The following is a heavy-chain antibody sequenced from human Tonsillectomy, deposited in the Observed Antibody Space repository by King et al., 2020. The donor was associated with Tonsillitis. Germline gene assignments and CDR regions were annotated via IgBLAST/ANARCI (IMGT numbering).Heavy chain of an antibody. CDR3: ARSEKLSSYYFDY. CDR1: GGTFTNYV. Sequence: QLVQSGAEVKKPGSSVKVSCKASGGTFTNYVITWVRQAPGQGLEWMGRIIPILGIANYAQKFQGRVTITADKSTSTAYMELSSQTSEDTAVYYCARSEKLSSYYFDYWGQGTLVTVSS. D-gene: IGHD3-16*02. J-gene: IGHJ4*02. CDR2: IIPILGIA. V-gene: IGHV1-69*09.